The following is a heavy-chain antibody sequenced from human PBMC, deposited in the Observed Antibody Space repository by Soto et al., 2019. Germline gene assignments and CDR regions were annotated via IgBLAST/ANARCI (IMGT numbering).Heavy chain of an antibody. CDR3: ARVGPWVXFYYDSSPYTFENWFDP. CDR2: IYHGGST. J-gene: IGHJ5*01. V-gene: IGHV4-39*02. Sequence: PSETLSLTCTVSGGSISSGGYYWSWIRQHPGKGLEWIGSIYHGGSTYYNPSLNSRVTLSIDMTNNHVSLILNSVTAADTAVYYCARVGPWVXFYYDSSPYTFENWFDPWGQGTTVTVSS. D-gene: IGHD3-22*01. CDR1: GGSISSGGYY.